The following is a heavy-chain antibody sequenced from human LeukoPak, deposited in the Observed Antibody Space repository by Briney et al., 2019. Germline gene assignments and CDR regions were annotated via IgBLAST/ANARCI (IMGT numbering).Heavy chain of an antibody. Sequence: ASVKVSCKASGYTFTGYYMHWVRQAPGQGLEWMGWINPNSGGTNYAQKFQGRVTMTRDTSISTAYMELSRLRSDDTAVYYCARDGYSGYGNASPLDSSGWYIDYWGQGTLVTVSS. V-gene: IGHV1-2*02. CDR2: INPNSGGT. D-gene: IGHD5-12*01. CDR3: ARDGYSGYGNASPLDSSGWYIDY. J-gene: IGHJ4*02. CDR1: GYTFTGYY.